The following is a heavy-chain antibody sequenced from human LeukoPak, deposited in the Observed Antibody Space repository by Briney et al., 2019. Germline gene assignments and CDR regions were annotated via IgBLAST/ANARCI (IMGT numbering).Heavy chain of an antibody. CDR2: IRYDGSNK. Sequence: GGSLRLSCAASGFTFSSYGMHWVRQAPGKGLEWVAFIRYDGSNKYYADSVKGRFTISRDNSKNTLYLQMNSLRAEDTAVYYCARDRGSYSLRYFDYWGQGTLVTVSS. V-gene: IGHV3-30*02. CDR1: GFTFSSYG. CDR3: ARDRGSYSLRYFDY. J-gene: IGHJ4*02. D-gene: IGHD1-26*01.